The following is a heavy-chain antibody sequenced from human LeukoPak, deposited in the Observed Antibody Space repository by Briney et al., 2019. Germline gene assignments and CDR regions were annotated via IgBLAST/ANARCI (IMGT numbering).Heavy chain of an antibody. J-gene: IGHJ3*01. Sequence: NSSEPLPLPCTVSGGSITSHLWTYIRPAPGKGLEWRGYVSKSRSTNYNPSLQSRITISLHTSKNQFSLKLTSVTAADTAVYFCARDDYGVFDAFDVWGQGTVVTVSS. CDR2: VSKSRST. CDR3: ARDDYGVFDAFDV. CDR1: GGSITSHL. V-gene: IGHV4-59*08. D-gene: IGHD5-12*01.